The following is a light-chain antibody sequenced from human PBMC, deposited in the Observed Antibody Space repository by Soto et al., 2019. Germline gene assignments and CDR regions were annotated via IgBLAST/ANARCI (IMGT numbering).Light chain of an antibody. CDR1: SSDVGGYHY. CDR3: SSYTSRSTWV. V-gene: IGLV2-14*01. J-gene: IGLJ3*02. Sequence: QSVLTQTASVSGSPGQSITISCTGTSSDVGGYHYVSWYQQHPGKAPKLMIYEVSNRPSGVSNRFSGSKSGNTAFLTISRLQAEDEADYYCSSYTSRSTWVFGGGTKLTVL. CDR2: EVS.